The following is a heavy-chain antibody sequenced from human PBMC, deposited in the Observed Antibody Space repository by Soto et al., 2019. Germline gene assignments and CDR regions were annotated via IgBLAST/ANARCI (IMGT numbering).Heavy chain of an antibody. J-gene: IGHJ4*02. Sequence: PAKLCSKASGYIFDNYSIAWLRQAPGQRLEWMGWISACNGNTKYSQKFQGRVTMTRDTSASTAYMELSSLRSEDTTVYYCERDLGGWIDYWGQGTLVTVSS. CDR2: ISACNGNT. V-gene: IGHV1-3*01. D-gene: IGHD6-19*01. CDR1: GYIFDNYS. CDR3: ERDLGGWIDY.